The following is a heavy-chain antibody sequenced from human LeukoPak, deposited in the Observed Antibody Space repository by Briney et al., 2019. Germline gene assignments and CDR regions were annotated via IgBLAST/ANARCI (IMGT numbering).Heavy chain of an antibody. D-gene: IGHD3-22*01. CDR3: AKGRYYYDSSGVDY. CDR1: GFTFSSYG. CDR2: ISYDGSNK. Sequence: GGSLRLSCAASGFTFSSYGMLWVRQAPGKGLEWVAVISYDGSNKYYADSVKGRFTISRDNSKNTLYLQMNSLRAEDTAVYYCAKGRYYYDSSGVDYWGQGTLVTVSS. V-gene: IGHV3-30*18. J-gene: IGHJ4*02.